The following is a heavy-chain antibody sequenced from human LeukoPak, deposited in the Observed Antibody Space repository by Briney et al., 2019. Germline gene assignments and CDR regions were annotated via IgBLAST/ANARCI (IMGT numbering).Heavy chain of an antibody. D-gene: IGHD3-9*01. V-gene: IGHV4-34*01. CDR3: ASMEPDYDILTGYYTH. CDR2: INHSGST. Sequence: SETLSLTCAVYGGSFSGYYWSWIRQPPGKGLEWIGEINHSGSTNYNPSLKSRVTISVDTSKNQFSLKLSSVTAADTAVYYCASMEPDYDILTGYYTHWGQGTLVTVSS. J-gene: IGHJ4*02. CDR1: GGSFSGYY.